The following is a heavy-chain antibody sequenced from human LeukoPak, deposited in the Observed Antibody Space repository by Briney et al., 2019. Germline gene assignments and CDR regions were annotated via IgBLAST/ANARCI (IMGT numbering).Heavy chain of an antibody. CDR3: ARDRAYGSGSYYT. CDR2: ISSSSSSYI. D-gene: IGHD3-10*01. Sequence: GGSLGLSCAASGFTFSSYSMNWVRQAPGKGLEWVSSISSSSSSYIYYADSVKGRFTISRDNAKNSLYLQMNSLRAEDTAVYYCARDRAYGSGSYYTWGQGTLVTVSS. CDR1: GFTFSSYS. J-gene: IGHJ4*02. V-gene: IGHV3-21*01.